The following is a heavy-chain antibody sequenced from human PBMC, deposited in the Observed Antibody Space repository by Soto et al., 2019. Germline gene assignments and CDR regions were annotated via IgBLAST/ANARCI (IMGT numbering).Heavy chain of an antibody. V-gene: IGHV1-18*01. CDR3: ARDLPVVVTATAAFDI. CDR1: GYTFTNSG. Sequence: QVHLLQSGAEVKKPGASVKVSCKASGYTFTNSGFSWVRQAPGQGLEWMGWVSAYNGNTNYAQKFQGRVTMTTDTSTNIAYMELKSLTSDDTAVYYCARDLPVVVTATAAFDIWGQGTIVTVSS. CDR2: VSAYNGNT. J-gene: IGHJ3*02. D-gene: IGHD2-21*02.